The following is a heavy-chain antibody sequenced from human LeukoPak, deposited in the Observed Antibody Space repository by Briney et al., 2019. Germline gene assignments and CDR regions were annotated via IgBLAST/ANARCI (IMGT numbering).Heavy chain of an antibody. V-gene: IGHV4-59*01. CDR1: GGSISSYY. Sequence: SETLSLTCTVSGGSISSYYWSWIRQPPGKGLEWIGYIYHSGSTNYNTSLKSRVTISIDKSKKQFSLKLISVTAADTAIYYCARVGGMTTINNAAFDIWGQGTMVTVSS. CDR2: IYHSGST. CDR3: ARVGGMTTINNAAFDI. D-gene: IGHD5-24*01. J-gene: IGHJ3*02.